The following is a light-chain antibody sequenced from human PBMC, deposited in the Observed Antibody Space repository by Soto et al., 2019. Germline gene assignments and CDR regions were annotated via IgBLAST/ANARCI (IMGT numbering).Light chain of an antibody. CDR2: GAS. Sequence: EIVMTQSPATLSVSPGERATLSCRASQSVDSSYLAWYQQKPGQAPRLLIYGASSRATGIPDRFSGSGSGTDFSLTISRLEPEDFAVYYCQQYGRSPGLFTFGPGTKVDIK. V-gene: IGKV3-20*01. CDR3: QQYGRSPGLFT. J-gene: IGKJ3*01. CDR1: QSVDSSY.